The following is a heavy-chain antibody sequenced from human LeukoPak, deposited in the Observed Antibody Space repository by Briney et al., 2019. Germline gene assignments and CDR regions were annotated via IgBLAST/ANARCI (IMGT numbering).Heavy chain of an antibody. V-gene: IGHV3-11*06. J-gene: IGHJ4*02. CDR3: ARVLEAAAFDY. CDR1: GFSLSDAW. CDR2: ISSSSRYT. Sequence: GGSLTLSCTASGFSLSDAWMHWLRQAPGKGLEWVSSISSSSRYTYYAGSVKGRFTISRDNARNSLFLQMNSLRAEDTAVYYCARVLEAAAFDYWGQGTLVTVSS. D-gene: IGHD3-3*01.